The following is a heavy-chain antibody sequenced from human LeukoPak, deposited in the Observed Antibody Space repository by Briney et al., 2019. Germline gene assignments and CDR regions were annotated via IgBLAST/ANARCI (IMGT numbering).Heavy chain of an antibody. CDR2: IRYDGSNK. J-gene: IGHJ4*02. V-gene: IGHV3-30*02. D-gene: IGHD6-19*01. Sequence: GVSLRLSCAASGFTFSSYGMHWVRQAQGKGLEWVAFIRYDGSNKYYADSVKGRFTISRDNSKNTLYLQMNSLRAEDTAVYYCAVPPYSSGRGSYFDYWGQGTLVTVSS. CDR1: GFTFSSYG. CDR3: AVPPYSSGRGSYFDY.